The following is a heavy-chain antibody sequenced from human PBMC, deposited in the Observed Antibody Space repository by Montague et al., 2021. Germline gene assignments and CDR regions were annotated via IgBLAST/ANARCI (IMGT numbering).Heavy chain of an antibody. Sequence: SLRLSWAASGFTFRNSAMHWVRQAPGKGLEWVAATSNDGTFKYYVDSVKGRFTISRDNSMNTLYLQMNSLRPEDTAVYYCAKPIVPTGTWFFDLWGRGILVTVSS. CDR1: GFTFRNSA. D-gene: IGHD1-1*01. CDR3: AKPIVPTGTWFFDL. CDR2: TSNDGTFK. V-gene: IGHV3-30*18. J-gene: IGHJ2*01.